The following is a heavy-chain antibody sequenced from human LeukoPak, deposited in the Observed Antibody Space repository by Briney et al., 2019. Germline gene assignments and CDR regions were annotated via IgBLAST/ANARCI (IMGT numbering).Heavy chain of an antibody. V-gene: IGHV1-46*01. D-gene: IGHD6-13*01. Sequence: ASVKVSCKASGYTFTNYFIHWVRQAPGQGLEWMGIINPSSGSTTYGQKFQGRVTMTRDTSTSTVLMELSSLRSEDTAVYYCVRDVAGADGYWGQGTLVTVSS. J-gene: IGHJ4*02. CDR1: GYTFTNYF. CDR3: VRDVAGADGY. CDR2: INPSSGST.